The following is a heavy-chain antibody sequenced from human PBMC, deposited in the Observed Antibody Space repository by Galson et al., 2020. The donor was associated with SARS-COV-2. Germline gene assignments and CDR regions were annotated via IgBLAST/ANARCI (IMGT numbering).Heavy chain of an antibody. Sequence: GGSLRLSCAASGFTFSSYAMSWVRQAPGKGLEWVSAISGSGGSTYYADSVKGRFTISRDNSKNTLYLQMNSLRAEDTAVYYCAKDRYYDFWSGYSSWFDPWGQGTLVTVSS. CDR1: GFTFSSYA. CDR2: ISGSGGST. CDR3: AKDRYYDFWSGYSSWFDP. V-gene: IGHV3-23*01. J-gene: IGHJ5*02. D-gene: IGHD3-3*01.